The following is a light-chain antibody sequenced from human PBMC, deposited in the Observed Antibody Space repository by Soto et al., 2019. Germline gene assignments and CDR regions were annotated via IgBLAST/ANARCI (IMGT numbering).Light chain of an antibody. CDR1: QSVSSSS. Sequence: EIVLTQSPGTLSLSPGERATLSCRATQSVSSSSLAWYQQKPGQAPRLLIYGASSSATGIPDRCSGSGSGTDVTLTISRLVPEDFAVYYCHQHGNSPFTFGPGTTVDIK. J-gene: IGKJ3*01. CDR2: GAS. CDR3: HQHGNSPFT. V-gene: IGKV3-20*01.